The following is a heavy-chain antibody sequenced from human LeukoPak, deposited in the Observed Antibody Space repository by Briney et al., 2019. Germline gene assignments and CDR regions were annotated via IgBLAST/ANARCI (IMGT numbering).Heavy chain of an antibody. Sequence: PGGSLRLSCAASGFTFSTYPFHWVRQAPGKGLEWVAVISPDRTYTYYADAVKGRFTISRDNSENTLSLQMNSLRAEDTAVCYCAKDPSVYHCDYIIRWGQGTLVTVSS. V-gene: IGHV3-30*04. CDR2: ISPDRTYT. J-gene: IGHJ4*02. CDR3: AKDPSVYHCDYIIR. CDR1: GFTFSTYP. D-gene: IGHD4-11*01.